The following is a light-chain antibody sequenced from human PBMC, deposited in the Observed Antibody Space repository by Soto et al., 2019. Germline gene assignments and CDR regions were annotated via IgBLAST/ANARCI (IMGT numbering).Light chain of an antibody. V-gene: IGKV1-5*03. CDR2: KAS. J-gene: IGKJ1*01. CDR3: QHYNSYSEA. CDR1: QTISSW. Sequence: DIQMTQSPSTLSGSVGDRVTITCRASQTISSWLAWYQQKPGKAPKLPIYKASTLKSGVPSRFSGRGSGTEFTLTISSLQPDDFATYYCQHYNSYSEAFGQGTKVDIK.